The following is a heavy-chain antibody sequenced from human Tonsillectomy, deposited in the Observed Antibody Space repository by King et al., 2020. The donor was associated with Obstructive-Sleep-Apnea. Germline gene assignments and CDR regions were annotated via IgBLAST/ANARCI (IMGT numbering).Heavy chain of an antibody. V-gene: IGHV3-15*01. Sequence: EMQLVQSGGGLVKPGGSLRLSCAASGFTFSHAWMSWVRQAPGKGLEWVGRIKSKTNGGTTDYAAPVSGRFTISRDVSRNTLYLRMTSLRIEDTAIYYCSTEDDWGQGTLVTVSS. CDR3: STEDD. CDR2: IKSKTNGGTT. J-gene: IGHJ4*02. CDR1: GFTFSHAW.